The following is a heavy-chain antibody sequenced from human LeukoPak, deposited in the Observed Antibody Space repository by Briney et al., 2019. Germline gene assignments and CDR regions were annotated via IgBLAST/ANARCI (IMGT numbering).Heavy chain of an antibody. V-gene: IGHV3-30-3*01. D-gene: IGHD6-19*01. J-gene: IGHJ4*02. CDR3: ARGTIAVAGFPWNDY. CDR2: ISYDGSNK. CDR1: GFTFSSYA. Sequence: QPGGSLRLSCAASGFTFSSYAMHWVRQAPGKGLEWVAVISYDGSNKYYADSVKGRFTISRDNAKNSLYLQMNSLRAEDTAVYYCARGTIAVAGFPWNDYWGQGTLVTVSS.